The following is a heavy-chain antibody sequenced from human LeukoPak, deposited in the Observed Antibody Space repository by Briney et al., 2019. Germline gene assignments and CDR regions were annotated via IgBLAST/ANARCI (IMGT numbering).Heavy chain of an antibody. Sequence: GGSLRLSCAASGFTFSSYAMSWVRQAPGKGLEWVSAISGSGGSTYYADSVKGRFTISRDNSKNTLYLQMNSLRAEDTAVYYCARTRTLYYYDSSGYYLEYYYYYYMDVWGKGTTVTVSS. D-gene: IGHD3-22*01. V-gene: IGHV3-23*01. J-gene: IGHJ6*03. CDR3: ARTRTLYYYDSSGYYLEYYYYYYMDV. CDR1: GFTFSSYA. CDR2: ISGSGGST.